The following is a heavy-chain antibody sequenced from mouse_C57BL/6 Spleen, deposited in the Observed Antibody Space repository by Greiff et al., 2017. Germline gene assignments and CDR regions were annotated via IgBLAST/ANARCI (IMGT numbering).Heavy chain of an antibody. Sequence: QVQLQQPGAELVRPGSSVKLSCKASGYTFTSYWMHWVKQRPIQGLEWIGNIDPSDSETHYNQKFKDKATLTVDKSSSTAYMQLSSLTSEDSAVYYCARARFTTVVAHYYAMDYWGQGTSVTVSS. J-gene: IGHJ4*01. D-gene: IGHD1-1*01. V-gene: IGHV1-52*01. CDR2: IDPSDSET. CDR3: ARARFTTVVAHYYAMDY. CDR1: GYTFTSYW.